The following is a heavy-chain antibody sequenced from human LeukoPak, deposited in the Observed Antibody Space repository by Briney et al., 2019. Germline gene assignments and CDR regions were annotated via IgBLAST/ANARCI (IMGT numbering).Heavy chain of an antibody. J-gene: IGHJ4*02. CDR1: GGSISSSIYY. CDR3: ARLDSLHVIPY. Sequence: SETLSLTCPVSGGSISSSIYYWGWIRQPPGKGLEWIGTTHNSGRTYYNPSLESRVTISVDTSKNQFSLRLTSVTPADTTVYYCARLDSLHVIPYWGQGTLVTVSS. D-gene: IGHD2/OR15-2a*01. CDR2: THNSGRT. V-gene: IGHV4-39*01.